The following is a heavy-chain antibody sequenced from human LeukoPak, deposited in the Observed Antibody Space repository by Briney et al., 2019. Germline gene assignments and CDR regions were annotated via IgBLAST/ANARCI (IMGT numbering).Heavy chain of an antibody. CDR1: TFISNLW. CDR2: IKHDGSES. J-gene: IGHJ4*02. V-gene: IGHV3-7*01. Sequence: GGSLRLSCAAPTFISNLWMNWVRQAPGKGLEWVANIKHDGSESHYVDSVKGRLTISRDNAKNSLYLQMNSLRVDDTAIYYCARGHYDYNWGQGTLVTVSS. D-gene: IGHD3-3*01. CDR3: ARGHYDYN.